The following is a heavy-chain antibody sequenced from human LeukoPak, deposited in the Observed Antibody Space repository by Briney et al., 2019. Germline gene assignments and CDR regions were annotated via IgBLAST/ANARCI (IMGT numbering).Heavy chain of an antibody. Sequence: GRSLRLSCAASGFTFSSYGMHWVRQAPGKGLEWVAVISYDGSNKYYADSVKGRFTISRDNSKNTLYLQMNSLRAEDTAVYYCAREKTAAAGTSYYYYGMDVWGQGTTVTVSS. V-gene: IGHV3-30*03. CDR2: ISYDGSNK. CDR1: GFTFSSYG. D-gene: IGHD6-13*01. CDR3: AREKTAAAGTSYYYYGMDV. J-gene: IGHJ6*02.